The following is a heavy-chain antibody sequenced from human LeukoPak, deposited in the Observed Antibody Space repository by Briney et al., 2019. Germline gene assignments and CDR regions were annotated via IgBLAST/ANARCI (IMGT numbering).Heavy chain of an antibody. Sequence: PSETLSLTCTVSGGSISSGSYYWSWIRQPAGKGLEWIGRIYTSGSTNYNPSLKSRVTISVDTSKNQFSLKLSSVTAADTAVYYCAREARYSYGRPEFDYWGQGTLVTVSS. D-gene: IGHD5-18*01. V-gene: IGHV4-61*02. CDR2: IYTSGST. CDR3: AREARYSYGRPEFDY. J-gene: IGHJ4*02. CDR1: GGSISSGSYY.